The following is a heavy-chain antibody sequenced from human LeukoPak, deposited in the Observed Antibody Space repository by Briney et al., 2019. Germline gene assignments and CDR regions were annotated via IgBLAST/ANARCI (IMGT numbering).Heavy chain of an antibody. J-gene: IGHJ5*02. V-gene: IGHV1-46*01. D-gene: IGHD3-3*01. CDR1: GYTFTGYY. CDR2: INPSGGST. Sequence: ASVKVSCKASGYTFTGYYMHWVRQAPGQGLEWMGIINPSGGSTSYAQKFQGRVTMTRDTSTSTVYMELSSLRSEDTAVYYCARARPQWIFGENRFDPWGQGTLVTASS. CDR3: ARARPQWIFGENRFDP.